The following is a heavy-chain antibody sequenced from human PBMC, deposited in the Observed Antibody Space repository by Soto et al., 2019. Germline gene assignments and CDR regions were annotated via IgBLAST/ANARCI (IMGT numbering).Heavy chain of an antibody. V-gene: IGHV1-18*01. Sequence: GASVKVSCKASGYTFSTYGITWVRQAPGQGLDWMGWINPFKGDTNSAARFQDRVTMTTDTSTRTAYMELRSIRSDDTAVYYCARVKVPAALLCAFDRWGQGPLVTV. D-gene: IGHD2-2*01. J-gene: IGHJ3*01. CDR3: ARVKVPAALLCAFDR. CDR2: INPFKGDT. CDR1: GYTFSTYG.